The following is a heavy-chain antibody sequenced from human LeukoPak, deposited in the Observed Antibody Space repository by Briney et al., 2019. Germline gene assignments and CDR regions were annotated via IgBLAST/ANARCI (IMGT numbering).Heavy chain of an antibody. CDR1: GYTFTKYA. Sequence: ASVKVSCKTSGYTFTKYAMHWVRQAPGQTIEWLAWINPANGYTRYSRHFQDRVTVSSDTSADTAYMELSSLRSEDKAIYFCAIRDGHTDHWGQGTLVTVSS. V-gene: IGHV1-3*03. CDR2: INPANGYT. D-gene: IGHD5-24*01. CDR3: AIRDGHTDH. J-gene: IGHJ4*02.